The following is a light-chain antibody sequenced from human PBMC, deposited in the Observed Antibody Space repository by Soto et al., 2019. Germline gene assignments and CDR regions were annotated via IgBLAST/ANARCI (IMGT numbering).Light chain of an antibody. CDR1: SSDVGGYNY. V-gene: IGLV2-14*01. CDR3: TSYTSSITYV. CDR2: EVS. Sequence: QSALTQPASVSGSPGQSITISCTGTSSDVGGYNYVSWYQQHPGKAPKLMIYEVSNRPSGVSNRFSGSKSGNTASLTISGLQAEDEADYCCTSYTSSITYVFGTGTKVTVL. J-gene: IGLJ1*01.